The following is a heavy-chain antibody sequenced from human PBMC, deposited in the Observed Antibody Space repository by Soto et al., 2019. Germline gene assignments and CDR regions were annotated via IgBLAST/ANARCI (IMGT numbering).Heavy chain of an antibody. D-gene: IGHD3-22*01. CDR2: TRNKANSYTT. J-gene: IGHJ3*02. CDR1: GFTFSDHY. V-gene: IGHV3-72*01. Sequence: GGSLRLSCAASGFTFSDHYMDWVRQAPGKGLEWVGRTRNKANSYTTEYAASVKGRFTISRDDSKNSLYLQMNSLKTEDTAVYYCAREGITMIVVASHWGAFDICGQGPMVTVSS. CDR3: AREGITMIVVASHWGAFDI.